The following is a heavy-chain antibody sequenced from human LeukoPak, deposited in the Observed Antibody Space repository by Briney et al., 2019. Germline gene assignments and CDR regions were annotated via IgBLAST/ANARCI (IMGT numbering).Heavy chain of an antibody. D-gene: IGHD2-21*01. J-gene: IGHJ6*03. V-gene: IGHV4-39*01. Sequence: SETLSLTCTVSGGSISSSSYYWGWIRQPPGKGLEWIGSIYYSGSTYYNPSLKSRVTISVDTSKNQFSLKLSSVTAADTAVYYCARRMKSIPYYYYMDVWGKGTTVTVSS. CDR2: IYYSGST. CDR3: ARRMKSIPYYYYMDV. CDR1: GGSISSSSYY.